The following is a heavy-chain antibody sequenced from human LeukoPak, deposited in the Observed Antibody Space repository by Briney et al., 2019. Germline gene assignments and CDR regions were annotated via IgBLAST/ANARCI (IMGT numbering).Heavy chain of an antibody. CDR3: ARVVDSSGPFYFDY. D-gene: IGHD6-19*01. J-gene: IGHJ4*02. Sequence: PSETLSLTCTVSGGSISSSSYYWGWIRQPPGKGLEWIGSIYYSGSTYYNPSLKSRVTISVDTSKNQFSLKLSSVTAADTAVYYCARVVDSSGPFYFDYWGQGTLVAVSS. CDR2: IYYSGST. CDR1: GGSISSSSYY. V-gene: IGHV4-39*07.